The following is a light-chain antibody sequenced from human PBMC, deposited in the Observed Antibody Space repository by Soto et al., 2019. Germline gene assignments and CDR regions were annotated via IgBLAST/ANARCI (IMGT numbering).Light chain of an antibody. CDR3: KQDLPNSPWV. CDR2: DVS. CDR1: QSPSNW. V-gene: IGKV1-5*01. J-gene: IGKJ1*01. Sequence: DIQMTQSPSTLSASVGDKVTITCRTSQSPSNWLDWHQHRPGKAPRLLIYDVSTFENGVPARFSGSGSGTEFTRPISDLQPSDFATYYCKQDLPNSPWVFAQGTTVEF.